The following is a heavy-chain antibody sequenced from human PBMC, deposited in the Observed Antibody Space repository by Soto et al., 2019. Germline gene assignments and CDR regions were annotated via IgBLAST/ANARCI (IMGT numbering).Heavy chain of an antibody. CDR3: ARDVGGDAFCDT. Sequence: EVQLLESGGGLFRPGGSLTLYCIASGVTFSDYGMSWVRQAPGKGLEWVSTISGGAENTHYADSVNGRCINSRDNSKNIQYLQMSGLRAEDTALYYCARDVGGDAFCDTCGQGALVSDSS. D-gene: IGHD1-26*01. J-gene: IGHJ5*02. CDR2: ISGGAENT. CDR1: GVTFSDYG. V-gene: IGHV3-23*01.